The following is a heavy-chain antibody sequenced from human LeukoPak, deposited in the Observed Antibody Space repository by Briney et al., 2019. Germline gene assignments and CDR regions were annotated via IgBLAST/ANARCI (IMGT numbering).Heavy chain of an antibody. CDR2: INSDGSSR. CDR1: GFTFSKYW. Sequence: PGGSLRLSCAASGFTFSKYWMHWVRQAPGKGLLWVSRINSDGSSRSYADSVKGRFTISRDNAKNTLYLQMNSLRAEDTAVYYCAKDSKVVVITMGTDDAFDIWGQGTMVTVSS. D-gene: IGHD3-22*01. V-gene: IGHV3-74*01. CDR3: AKDSKVVVITMGTDDAFDI. J-gene: IGHJ3*02.